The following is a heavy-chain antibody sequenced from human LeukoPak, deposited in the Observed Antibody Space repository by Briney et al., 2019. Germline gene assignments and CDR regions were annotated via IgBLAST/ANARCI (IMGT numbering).Heavy chain of an antibody. CDR1: GGSISSGDYY. V-gene: IGHV4-30-4*01. J-gene: IGHJ5*02. CDR2: IYYSGST. D-gene: IGHD3-22*01. CDR3: AREWVVITAKRFDP. Sequence: SETLSLTCTVSGGSISSGDYYWSWIRQPPGKGLEWIGYIYYSGSTYYNPSLKSRVTISVDTSKNQFSLKLSSVTAADTAVYYCAREWVVITAKRFDPWGQATLVTVSS.